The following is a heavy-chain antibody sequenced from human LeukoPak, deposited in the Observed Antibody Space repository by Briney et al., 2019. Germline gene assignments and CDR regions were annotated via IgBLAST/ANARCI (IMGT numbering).Heavy chain of an antibody. CDR1: GGSISSGDYP. J-gene: IGHJ4*02. CDR2: IFHTGHT. D-gene: IGHD3-10*01. V-gene: IGHV4-30-2*01. Sequence: SETLSLTCAVSGGSISSGDYPWSWIRQPPGKGLEWIGYIFHTGHTSYNPSLKSRVTISVDMSKNQLSLKLSSVTAADTAVYYCARGFYGSGSQFDYWGQGTLVTVSA. CDR3: ARGFYGSGSQFDY.